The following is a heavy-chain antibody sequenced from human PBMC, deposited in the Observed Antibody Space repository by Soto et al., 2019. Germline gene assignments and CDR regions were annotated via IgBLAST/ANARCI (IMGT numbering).Heavy chain of an antibody. J-gene: IGHJ1*01. CDR1: GFTFDDYA. CDR2: INWNSGSI. D-gene: IGHD6-13*01. Sequence: EVQLVESGGGLVQPGRSLRLSCAASGFTFDDYAMHWVRQVPGKGLEWVSGINWNSGSIGYGDSVKGRFAISRDNAKNSLHLRMHSLSAEDTAFYYCVKDQSINWYSGHFRHWGQGTLVTVSS. V-gene: IGHV3-9*01. CDR3: VKDQSINWYSGHFRH.